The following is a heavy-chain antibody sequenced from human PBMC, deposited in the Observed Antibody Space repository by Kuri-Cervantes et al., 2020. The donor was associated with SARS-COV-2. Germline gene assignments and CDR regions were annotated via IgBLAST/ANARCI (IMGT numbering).Heavy chain of an antibody. D-gene: IGHD5-18*01. V-gene: IGHV3-30*04. CDR1: GFTFSSYA. CDR2: IPYDGSNK. Sequence: GESLKISCAASGFTFSSYAMHWVRQAPGKGLEWVAVIPYDGSNKYYADSVKGRFTISRDNSKNTLYLQMNSLRAEDTAVYYCARDGLYSYGLHYWGQGTLVTVSS. J-gene: IGHJ4*02. CDR3: ARDGLYSYGLHY.